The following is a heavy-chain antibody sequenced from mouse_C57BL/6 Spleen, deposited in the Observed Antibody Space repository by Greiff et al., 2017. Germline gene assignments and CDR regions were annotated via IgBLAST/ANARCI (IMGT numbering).Heavy chain of an antibody. CDR2: IDPSDSYT. CDR1: GYTFTSYW. CDR3: AEGGYDAWFAY. V-gene: IGHV1-50*01. Sequence: QSCKASGYTFTSYWMQWVKQRPGQGLEWIGEIDPSDSYTNYNQKFKGKATLTVDTSSSTAYMQLSSLTSEDSAVYYCAEGGYDAWFAYWGQGTLVTVSA. D-gene: IGHD2-2*01. J-gene: IGHJ3*01.